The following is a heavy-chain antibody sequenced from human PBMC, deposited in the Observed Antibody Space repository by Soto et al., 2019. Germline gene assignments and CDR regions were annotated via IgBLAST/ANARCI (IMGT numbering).Heavy chain of an antibody. D-gene: IGHD3-16*01. CDR1: GFTFSTYN. CDR2: ISGSSGTI. J-gene: IGHJ4*02. V-gene: IGHV3-48*02. CDR3: ARRGDYFDN. Sequence: EVQLVESGGGLVQPGGSLRLSCAASGFTFSTYNMNWVRQAPGKGLEWVSYISGSSGTIYYADSVTGRFTISRDNAKNSLYLQMNSLRDEDTVVFYCARRGDYFDNWGQGTLVTVSS.